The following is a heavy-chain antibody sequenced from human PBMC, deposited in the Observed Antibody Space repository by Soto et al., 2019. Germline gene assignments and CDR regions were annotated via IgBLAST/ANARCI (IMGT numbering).Heavy chain of an antibody. V-gene: IGHV3-53*04. J-gene: IGHJ3*02. CDR3: ARWSRQTHPAAYCGGDCYSLDAFDI. D-gene: IGHD2-21*02. CDR2: IYSGGST. CDR1: GFTVSSNY. Sequence: EVQLVESGGGLVQPGGSLRLSCAASGFTVSSNYMSWVRQAPGKGLEWVSVIYSGGSTYYADSVKGRFTISRHNSKNTLYLQMNSLRAEDTAVYYCARWSRQTHPAAYCGGDCYSLDAFDIWGQGTMVTVSS.